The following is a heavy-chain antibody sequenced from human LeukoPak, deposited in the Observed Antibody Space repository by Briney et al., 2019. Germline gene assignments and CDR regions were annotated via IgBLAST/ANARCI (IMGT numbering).Heavy chain of an antibody. D-gene: IGHD7-27*01. CDR1: GGSISSSSYY. CDR3: ARVGPNWGFKENFDF. CDR2: IYYSGST. Sequence: SETLSLTCTVSGGSISSSSYYWGWIRQPPGKGLEWIGSIYYSGSTYDNPSLKSRVTMSVDTSKNQFSLKLTSVTAADTAVYYCARVGPNWGFKENFDFWGQGTLVTVSS. J-gene: IGHJ4*02. V-gene: IGHV4-39*07.